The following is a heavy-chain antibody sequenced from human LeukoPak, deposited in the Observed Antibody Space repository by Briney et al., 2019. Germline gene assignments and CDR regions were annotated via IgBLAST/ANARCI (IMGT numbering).Heavy chain of an antibody. CDR1: GYSISSGYY. J-gene: IGHJ4*02. V-gene: IGHV4-38-2*01. D-gene: IGHD6-13*01. CDR3: ARARSLYSSSWQYYFDY. Sequence: SETLSLTCAVSGYSISSGYYWGWIRQPPGKGLEWIGSIYHSGSTYYNPSLKSRVTISVDTSKNQFSLKLSSVTAADTAVYYCARARSLYSSSWQYYFDYWGQGTLVTVSS. CDR2: IYHSGST.